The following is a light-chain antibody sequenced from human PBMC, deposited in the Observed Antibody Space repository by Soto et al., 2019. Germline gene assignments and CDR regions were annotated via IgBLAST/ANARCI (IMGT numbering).Light chain of an antibody. CDR2: EVS. Sequence: QSVLTQPPSASASPGQSVAISCTGTSSDVGGYDYVSWFQQHPGKAPKLVIYEVSQRPSGVPDRFSGSKSGNTASLTVSGLQAEDEADYYCSSYAGSLTWVFGGGTKLTVL. J-gene: IGLJ3*02. V-gene: IGLV2-8*01. CDR1: SSDVGGYDY. CDR3: SSYAGSLTWV.